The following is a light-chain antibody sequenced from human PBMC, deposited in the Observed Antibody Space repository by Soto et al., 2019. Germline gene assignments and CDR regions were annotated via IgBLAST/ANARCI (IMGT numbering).Light chain of an antibody. V-gene: IGKV3D-15*01. J-gene: IGKJ4*01. Sequence: EIVMTQSPATLSVSPGERATLSCRASQSVNIYLAWYQQKPGQAPRLLIFGASYRATGIPARFSGSGSGTEFNLTISSLQSEDFAVYFCQQYDDWLRLTFGGGTNVDI. CDR2: GAS. CDR1: QSVNIY. CDR3: QQYDDWLRLT.